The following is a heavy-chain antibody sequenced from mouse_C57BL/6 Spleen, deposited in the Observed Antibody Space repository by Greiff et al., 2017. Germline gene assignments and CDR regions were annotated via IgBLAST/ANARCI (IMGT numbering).Heavy chain of an antibody. V-gene: IGHV3-1*01. CDR3: ARHSNNGGFAY. CDR2: ISYSGST. Sequence: DVMLVESGPGMVKPSQSLSLTCTVTGYSITSGYDWHWIRHFPGNKLEWMGNISYSGSTNYNPSLKSRISITHDTSKNHFFLKLNSVTTEDTATYYCARHSNNGGFAYWGQGTLVTVSA. D-gene: IGHD2-5*01. CDR1: GYSITSGYD. J-gene: IGHJ3*01.